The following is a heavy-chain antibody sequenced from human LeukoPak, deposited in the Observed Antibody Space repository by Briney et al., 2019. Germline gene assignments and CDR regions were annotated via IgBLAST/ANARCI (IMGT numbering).Heavy chain of an antibody. D-gene: IGHD3-10*01. CDR1: KFTFSVYW. Sequence: GGSLRLSCAASKFTFSVYWMSWVRQAPGKGLEWVANINLDGSEKYYVDSVKGRFSISRDNAKNSLFLQMNSLRDEDTAVYFCARSHRSFASGSGDYWGQGTLVTVSS. CDR3: ARSHRSFASGSGDY. CDR2: INLDGSEK. J-gene: IGHJ4*02. V-gene: IGHV3-7*05.